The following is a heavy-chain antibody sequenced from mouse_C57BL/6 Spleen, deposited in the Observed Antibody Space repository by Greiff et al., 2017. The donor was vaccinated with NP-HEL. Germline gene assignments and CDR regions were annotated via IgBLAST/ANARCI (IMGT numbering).Heavy chain of an antibody. Sequence: VQLQQPGTELVKPGASVKMSCKASGYTFTDYNMHWVKQSHGKSLEWIGYINPNNGGTSYNQKFKGKATLTVNKSSSTAYMELRSLTSEDSAVYYCARPWDAMDYWGQGTSVTVSS. CDR2: INPNNGGT. V-gene: IGHV1-22*01. D-gene: IGHD4-1*01. CDR1: GYTFTDYN. J-gene: IGHJ4*01. CDR3: ARPWDAMDY.